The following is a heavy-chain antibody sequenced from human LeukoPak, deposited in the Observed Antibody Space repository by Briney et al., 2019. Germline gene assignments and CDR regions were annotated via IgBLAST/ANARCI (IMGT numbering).Heavy chain of an antibody. J-gene: IGHJ4*02. V-gene: IGHV4-59*01. CDR3: ARERIAAGYFDY. D-gene: IGHD6-13*01. CDR1: GGSISSYY. CDR2: IYYSGST. Sequence: SETLSLTCAVSGGSISSYYWSWIRQPPGKGLEWIGYIYYSGSTNYNPSLKSRVTISVDTSKNQFSLKLSSVTAADTAVYYCARERIAAGYFDYWGQGTLVTVSS.